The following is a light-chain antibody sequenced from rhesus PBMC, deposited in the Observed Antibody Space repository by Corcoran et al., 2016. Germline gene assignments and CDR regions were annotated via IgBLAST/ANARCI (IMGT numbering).Light chain of an antibody. CDR2: DAS. V-gene: IGKV1-33*02. CDR3: QHYSSTPYS. J-gene: IGKJ2*01. Sequence: DIQMTQSPSSLSASVGDRVTITCRASQGITNDLAWYQQKLGEIPKLLIYDASSLQSGIPSRFSGSGSGTDFTLTISSLQSEDFATYFCQHYSSTPYSFGQGTKVEIK. CDR1: QGITND.